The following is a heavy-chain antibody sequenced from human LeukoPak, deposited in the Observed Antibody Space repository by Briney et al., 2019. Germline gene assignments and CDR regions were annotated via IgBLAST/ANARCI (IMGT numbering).Heavy chain of an antibody. Sequence: ASVKVSCKASGYTFTMYGITWVRQAPGQGLEWMGWISAYNGNTDYAQKLQGRVTMTTDTSTRTAYMELRSLRSDDTAVYYCARESYSSDTSGYRYYFDYWGQGTLVTVSS. D-gene: IGHD3-22*01. V-gene: IGHV1-18*01. CDR2: ISAYNGNT. J-gene: IGHJ4*02. CDR3: ARESYSSDTSGYRYYFDY. CDR1: GYTFTMYG.